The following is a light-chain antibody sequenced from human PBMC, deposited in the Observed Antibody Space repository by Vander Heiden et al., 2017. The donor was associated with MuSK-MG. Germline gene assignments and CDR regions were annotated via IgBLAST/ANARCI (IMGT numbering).Light chain of an antibody. V-gene: IGLV2-23*02. CDR1: SSDVGSYAL. CDR2: EVT. J-gene: IGLJ3*02. CDR3: CSYARTNNWE. Sequence: QSALTQPASVSGSPAQSIPISCTGTSSDVGSYALVAWYQQHPGEAHKVMIYEVTKRPSGVANRFSGSKSGNTASLTISVLQAEDEADYYCCSYARTNNWEFGGGTKLTVL.